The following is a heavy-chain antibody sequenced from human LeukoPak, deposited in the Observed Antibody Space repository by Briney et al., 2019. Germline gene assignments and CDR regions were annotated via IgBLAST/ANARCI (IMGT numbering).Heavy chain of an antibody. V-gene: IGHV3-23*01. J-gene: IGHJ6*02. D-gene: IGHD6-13*01. CDR2: ISGSGGST. Sequence: GGSLRLSCAASGFSFGSYAMSWVRQAPGKGLEWVSAISGSGGSTYYADSVKGRFTISRDNSKNTLYLQMNSLRAEDTAIYYCAKGQEWRYSSSWYSGFIDYYYYGMDVWGQGTTVTVSS. CDR1: GFSFGSYA. CDR3: AKGQEWRYSSSWYSGFIDYYYYGMDV.